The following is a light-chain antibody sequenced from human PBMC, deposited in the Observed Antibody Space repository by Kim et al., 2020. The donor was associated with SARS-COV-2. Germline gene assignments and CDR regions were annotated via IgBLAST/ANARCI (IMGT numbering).Light chain of an antibody. CDR2: DAS. Sequence: VSPGERATLSCRASQSVGSNLAWYQQKPGQPPRLFIYDASTRATGIPARFSGSGSGTEFTLTINNLQSEDFAVYYCQQYNYWPRAFGQGTKVDIK. CDR1: QSVGSN. CDR3: QQYNYWPRA. J-gene: IGKJ1*01. V-gene: IGKV3-15*01.